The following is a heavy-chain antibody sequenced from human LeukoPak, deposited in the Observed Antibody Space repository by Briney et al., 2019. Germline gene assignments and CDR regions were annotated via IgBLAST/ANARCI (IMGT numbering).Heavy chain of an antibody. D-gene: IGHD2-21*02. Sequence: GGSLRLSCAASVLTFSSYVMHWVRQAPGKGVEGVGIISYDGSKKYYVHPVKGRVTISKDNSKNTMYMQMNSLRAEDTAVYCCAREGCGGDCYGRMDVWGQGTTVTVSS. J-gene: IGHJ6*02. CDR3: AREGCGGDCYGRMDV. CDR2: ISYDGSKK. V-gene: IGHV3-30*03. CDR1: VLTFSSYV.